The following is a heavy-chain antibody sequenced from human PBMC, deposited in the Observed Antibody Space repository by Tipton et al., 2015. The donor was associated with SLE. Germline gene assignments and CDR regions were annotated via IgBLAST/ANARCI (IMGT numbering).Heavy chain of an antibody. D-gene: IGHD3-10*01. CDR1: GESFSGYF. V-gene: IGHV4-34*01. Sequence: LRLSCAVYGESFSGYFWSWIRQPPGKGLEWIGEINHSGSTNYNPSLKSRVTISVDTTKNQFSLKLDSVTAADTAGYYCARGEGHYGSGSYQGWFEPWGQGTLVTVSS. CDR2: INHSGST. CDR3: ARGEGHYGSGSYQGWFEP. J-gene: IGHJ5*02.